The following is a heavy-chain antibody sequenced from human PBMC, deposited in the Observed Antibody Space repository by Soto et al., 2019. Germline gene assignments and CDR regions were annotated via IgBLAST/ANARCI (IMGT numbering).Heavy chain of an antibody. J-gene: IGHJ6*03. CDR3: ARDHSSSWYVYYYYYMDV. CDR1: GFTFSSYG. CDR2: IWYDGSNK. Sequence: QVQLVESGGGVVQPGRSLRLSCAASGFTFSSYGMHWVRQAPGKGLEWVSVIWYDGSNKYYADSVKGRFTISRDNSKNTLNLTMNSLRDEDTAVYYCARDHSSSWYVYYYYYMDVWGKGTMVTVSS. D-gene: IGHD6-13*01. V-gene: IGHV3-33*01.